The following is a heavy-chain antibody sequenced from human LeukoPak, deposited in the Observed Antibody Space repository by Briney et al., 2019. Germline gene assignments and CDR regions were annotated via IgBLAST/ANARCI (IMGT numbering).Heavy chain of an antibody. Sequence: GGSLRLSCAASGFTFSSYEMNWVRQAPGKGLEWVSYISSSGSTIYYADSVKGRFTISRDNAKNTLYLQMNSLRAEDTAVYYCARAGAMVTMGVLSYWGQGTLVTVSS. CDR2: ISSSGSTI. CDR1: GFTFSSYE. CDR3: ARAGAMVTMGVLSY. J-gene: IGHJ4*02. D-gene: IGHD5-18*01. V-gene: IGHV3-48*03.